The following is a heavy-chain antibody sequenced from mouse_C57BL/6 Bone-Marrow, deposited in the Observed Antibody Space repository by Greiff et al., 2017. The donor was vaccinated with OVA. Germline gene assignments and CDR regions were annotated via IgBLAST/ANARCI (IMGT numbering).Heavy chain of an antibody. J-gene: IGHJ4*01. V-gene: IGHV5-6*01. CDR1: GFTFSSYG. CDR3: AREGITCYYYAMDY. Sequence: EVQRVESGGDLVKPGGSLKLSCAASGFTFSSYGMSWVRQTPDKRLEWVATISSGGSYTYYPDSVKGRFTISRDNAKNPLYLQMSSLKSEDTTMYYCAREGITCYYYAMDYWGQGTSVTVSS. D-gene: IGHD2-4*01. CDR2: ISSGGSYT.